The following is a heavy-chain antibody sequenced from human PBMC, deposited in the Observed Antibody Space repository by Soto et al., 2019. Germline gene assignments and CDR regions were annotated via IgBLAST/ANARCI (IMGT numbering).Heavy chain of an antibody. D-gene: IGHD5-18*01. CDR3: ARGYGYYFAY. V-gene: IGHV3-64*01. CDR1: GFTFSSYA. Sequence: EVQLVESGGGLVQPGGSLRLSCAASGFTFSSYAMHWVRQAPGKGLEYVSVISSNGGSTDYANSVKGTFTISRDNSKNTLYLQMGSLKAEDFAVYYCARGYGYYFAYWGHGSLVTVSS. J-gene: IGHJ4*01. CDR2: ISSNGGST.